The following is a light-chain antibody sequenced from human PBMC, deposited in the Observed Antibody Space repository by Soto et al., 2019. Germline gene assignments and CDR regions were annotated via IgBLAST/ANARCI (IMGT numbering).Light chain of an antibody. CDR1: ESVSSK. Sequence: EIVMTQSPATLSVSPGETATLSCRASESVSSKFAWHQQKPGQAPRLLIYGASTRATGIPARFSGSGSGTEFTLTISSLQSEDFAVYYCQRYKNWPWTFGQGTKVEVK. CDR2: GAS. J-gene: IGKJ1*01. V-gene: IGKV3-15*01. CDR3: QRYKNWPWT.